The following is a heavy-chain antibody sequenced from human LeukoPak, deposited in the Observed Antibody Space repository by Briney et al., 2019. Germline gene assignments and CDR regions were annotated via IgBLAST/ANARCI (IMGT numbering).Heavy chain of an antibody. CDR3: AKVSWFNGSYSGDF. CDR2: ITGGANT. V-gene: IGHV3-23*01. J-gene: IGHJ4*02. D-gene: IGHD3-10*01. CDR1: AFTFSNYD. Sequence: GGSLRLSSAASAFTFSNYDINWVRQAPGKGLEWVSGITGGANTFYADSVKGRFTISRDNSKATLYLQMNSLRVEDTVVSSCAKVSWFNGSYSGDFWGQGTLVTVSS.